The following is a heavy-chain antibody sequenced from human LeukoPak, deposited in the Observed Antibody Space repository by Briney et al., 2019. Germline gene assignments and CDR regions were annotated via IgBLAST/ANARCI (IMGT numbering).Heavy chain of an antibody. CDR3: ARGSKYYYDSSGYYWFDY. D-gene: IGHD3-22*01. V-gene: IGHV4-59*01. Sequence: PSETLSLTCTVSGGSISSFYWSWVRQPPGKVLEWVGYIYYSGSTNYNTTLKSRVTISVDTSKNQFSLKLSSVTAADTAVYYCARGSKYYYDSSGYYWFDYWGQGTLVTVSS. J-gene: IGHJ4*02. CDR2: IYYSGST. CDR1: GGSISSFY.